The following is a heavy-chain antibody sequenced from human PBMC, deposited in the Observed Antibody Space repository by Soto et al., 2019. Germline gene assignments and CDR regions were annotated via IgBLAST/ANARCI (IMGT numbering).Heavy chain of an antibody. D-gene: IGHD3-10*01. CDR1: GGSISSGGYY. Sequence: QVQLQESGPGLVKPSQTLSLTCTVSGGSISSGGYYWSWIRQHPGKGLEWIGYIYYSGSTYYNPSLKSRVTIPVDTSKNQFSLKLSSVTAADTAVYYCARQGRVRAWFDPWGQGTLVTVSS. V-gene: IGHV4-31*03. CDR3: ARQGRVRAWFDP. CDR2: IYYSGST. J-gene: IGHJ5*02.